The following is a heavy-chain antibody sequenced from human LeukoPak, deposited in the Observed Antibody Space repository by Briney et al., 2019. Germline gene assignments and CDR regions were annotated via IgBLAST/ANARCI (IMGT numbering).Heavy chain of an antibody. CDR2: INHSGST. CDR1: GGSFSGYY. Sequence: SGTLSLTCAVYGGSFSGYYWSWIRQPPGKGLEWIGEINHSGSTNYNPSLKSRVTISVDTSKNQFSLKLSSVTAADTAVYYCARGARLVTPTYFDYWGQGTLVTVSS. V-gene: IGHV4-34*01. CDR3: ARGARLVTPTYFDY. D-gene: IGHD4-23*01. J-gene: IGHJ4*02.